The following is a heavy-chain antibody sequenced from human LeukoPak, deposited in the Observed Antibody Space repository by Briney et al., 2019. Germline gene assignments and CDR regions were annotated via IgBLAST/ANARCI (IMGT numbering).Heavy chain of an antibody. J-gene: IGHJ4*02. D-gene: IGHD2-21*02. V-gene: IGHV4-4*02. CDR2: IYHSGST. CDR3: ARDLSHNCGGDCDDDY. CDR1: GGSISSSNW. Sequence: SETLSLTCAVSGGSISSSNWWSWVRQPPGKGLEWIGEIYHSGSTNYNPSLKSRVTISVDKSKNQFSLKLSSVTAADTAVYYCARDLSHNCGGDCDDDYWGQGTPVTVSS.